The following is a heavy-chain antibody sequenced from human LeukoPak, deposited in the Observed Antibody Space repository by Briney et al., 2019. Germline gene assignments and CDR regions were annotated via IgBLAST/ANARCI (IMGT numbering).Heavy chain of an antibody. D-gene: IGHD6-19*01. CDR1: GFTFSSYA. V-gene: IGHV3-9*03. J-gene: IGHJ3*02. CDR2: ISWNSGSI. Sequence: PGGSLRLSCAASGFTFSSYAMHWVRQAPGKGLEWVSGISWNSGSIGYADSVKGRFTIPRDNAKNSLYLQMNSLRAEDMALYYCAKEMAGTDAFDIWGQGTMVTVSS. CDR3: AKEMAGTDAFDI.